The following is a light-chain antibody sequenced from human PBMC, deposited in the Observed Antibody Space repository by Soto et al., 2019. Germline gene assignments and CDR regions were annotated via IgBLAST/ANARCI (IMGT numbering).Light chain of an antibody. Sequence: EIVLTQSPVTLSLSPGERGTLSCRASQSVGTSLAWYQQKPGQAPRLLIYGASNRATGIPARFSGSGSGTDFTLTISNLEPEDFAVYYCHQRSNWPLTFGGGTKVDIK. CDR1: QSVGTS. CDR3: HQRSNWPLT. V-gene: IGKV3-11*01. J-gene: IGKJ4*01. CDR2: GAS.